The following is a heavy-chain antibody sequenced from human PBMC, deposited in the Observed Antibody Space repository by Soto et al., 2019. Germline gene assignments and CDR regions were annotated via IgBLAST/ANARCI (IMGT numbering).Heavy chain of an antibody. Sequence: GGSLRLSCAASGFTFTSYAMSWVRQAPGKGLEWVSAISGSGGSTYYADSVKGRFTISRDNSKNTLYLQMNSLRAEDTAVYYCAKIAVAGPIAWSFDYWGQGTLVTVSS. CDR3: AKIAVAGPIAWSFDY. J-gene: IGHJ4*02. D-gene: IGHD6-19*01. V-gene: IGHV3-23*01. CDR2: ISGSGGST. CDR1: GFTFTSYA.